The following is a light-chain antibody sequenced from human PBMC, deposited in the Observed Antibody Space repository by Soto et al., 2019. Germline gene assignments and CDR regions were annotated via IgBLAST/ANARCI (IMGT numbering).Light chain of an antibody. CDR1: SSNIGNNY. Sequence: QSVMTQPPSVSAAPGQKVTISCSGSSSNIGNNYVSWYQQLPGTAPKLLIYDNNKRPSGIPDRFSGSKSGTSATLGITGLQTGDEADYFCGTWDSSLNTMMFGGGTKLTVL. V-gene: IGLV1-51*01. CDR3: GTWDSSLNTMM. CDR2: DNN. J-gene: IGLJ3*02.